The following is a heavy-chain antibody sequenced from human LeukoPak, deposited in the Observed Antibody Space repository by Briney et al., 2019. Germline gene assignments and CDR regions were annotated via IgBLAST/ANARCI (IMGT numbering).Heavy chain of an antibody. CDR3: AEVYRPAGIVLMVYAILGWFDP. CDR2: ISGSGGST. J-gene: IGHJ5*02. D-gene: IGHD2-8*01. V-gene: IGHV3-23*01. Sequence: GGSLRLSCAASGFTFSSYAMSWVRQAPGKGLEWVSAISGSGGSTYYADSVKGRFTISRDNSKNTLYLQMNSLRAEDTAVYYCAEVYRPAGIVLMVYAILGWFDPWGQGTLVTVSS. CDR1: GFTFSSYA.